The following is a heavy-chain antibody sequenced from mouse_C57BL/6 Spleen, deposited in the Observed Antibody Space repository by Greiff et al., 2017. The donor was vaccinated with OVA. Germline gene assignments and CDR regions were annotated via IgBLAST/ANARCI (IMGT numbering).Heavy chain of an antibody. CDR1: GFTFSSYT. CDR2: ISGGGGNT. D-gene: IGHD1-1*01. CDR3: ARKVITTVAYAMDY. Sequence: EVKLVESGGGLVKPGGSLKLSCAASGFTFSSYTMSCVRQTPEKRLEWVATISGGGGNTYYPDSVKGRFTISRDNAKNTLYLQMSSLRSEDTALYYCARKVITTVAYAMDYWGQGTSVTVSS. J-gene: IGHJ4*01. V-gene: IGHV5-9*01.